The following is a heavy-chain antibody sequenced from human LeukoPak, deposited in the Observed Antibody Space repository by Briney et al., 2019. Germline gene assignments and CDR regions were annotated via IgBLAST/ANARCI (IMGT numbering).Heavy chain of an antibody. CDR3: ARDPGRQYSSIADV. Sequence: GGSLRLSCVASGFTFSSYWMSWVRQAPGKGLEWVANIKQDGSEKYYVDSVKGRFTISRDNAKNSLYLQMDSLRAEDTAVYYCARDPGRQYSSIADVWGQGTTVTVSS. CDR2: IKQDGSEK. V-gene: IGHV3-7*03. J-gene: IGHJ6*02. D-gene: IGHD6-19*01. CDR1: GFTFSSYW.